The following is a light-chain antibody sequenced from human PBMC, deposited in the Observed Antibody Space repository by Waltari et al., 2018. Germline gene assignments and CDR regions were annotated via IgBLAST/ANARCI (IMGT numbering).Light chain of an antibody. CDR2: GQN. Sequence: SSDLTQDPAVSVALGQTVRITCQGDILRTYYGNWCRQKPGQPPELVIYGQNNRPSGIPDRFSASSSGNTDSLIITGAQAEDEADYYCSSRELSGHVVFGGGTRLTVL. V-gene: IGLV3-19*01. J-gene: IGLJ2*01. CDR3: SSRELSGHVV. CDR1: ILRTYY.